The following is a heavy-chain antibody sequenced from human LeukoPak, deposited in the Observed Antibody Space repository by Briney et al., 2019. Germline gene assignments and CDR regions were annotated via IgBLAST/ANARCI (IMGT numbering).Heavy chain of an antibody. D-gene: IGHD3-22*01. CDR3: AKDSVYYDSSPGY. Sequence: PGRSLRLSCAASGFTFSSYGMHWVRQAPGKGLEWVAVIWYDGSNKYYADPVKGRFTISRDNSKNTLYLQMNSLRAEDTAVYYCAKDSVYYDSSPGYWGQGTLVTVSS. J-gene: IGHJ4*02. CDR1: GFTFSSYG. V-gene: IGHV3-33*06. CDR2: IWYDGSNK.